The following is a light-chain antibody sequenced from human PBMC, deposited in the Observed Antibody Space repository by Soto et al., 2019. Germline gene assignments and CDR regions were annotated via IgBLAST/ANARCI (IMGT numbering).Light chain of an antibody. CDR3: QQYGTSQLT. Sequence: ELTQSPGSLSLSPGQTATLSCRASQSLGNNYLAWVQQRPGQAPRLLIYGATHWASGISERFGGSGSGSEFTLTISGLEPEDSAVYYCQQYGTSQLTFGGGTEVEI. V-gene: IGKV3-20*01. CDR2: GAT. J-gene: IGKJ4*01. CDR1: QSLGNNY.